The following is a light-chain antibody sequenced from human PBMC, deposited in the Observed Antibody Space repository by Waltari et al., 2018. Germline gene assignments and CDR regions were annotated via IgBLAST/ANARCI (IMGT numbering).Light chain of an antibody. V-gene: IGLV1-47*01. CDR1: SSNIGTHY. Sequence: HSVLTQPPSASGTPGQRVTISCSGSSSNIGTHYVDWYQQLPGTAPKLLMYKDDQRPSGVPARFSGSKSGTSASLAISGLRYEDEADYYCATWDDGLSGVFGGGTKLTVL. CDR3: ATWDDGLSGV. CDR2: KDD. J-gene: IGLJ2*01.